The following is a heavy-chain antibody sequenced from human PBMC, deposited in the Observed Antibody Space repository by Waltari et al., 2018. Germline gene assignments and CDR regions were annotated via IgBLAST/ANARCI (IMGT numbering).Heavy chain of an antibody. CDR1: GYSISSGYY. V-gene: IGHV4-38-2*01. CDR3: ARAGGDYLRGWFDP. J-gene: IGHJ5*02. CDR2: IYHSGRT. Sequence: QVQLQESGPGLVKPSETLSLTCAVSGYSISSGYYWGWIRQPPGKGLEWIGRIYHSGRTYYNPSPNSRVTISVDSSKNQCSLKLSSVTAADTAVYYCARAGGDYLRGWFDPWGQGTLVTVSS. D-gene: IGHD4-17*01.